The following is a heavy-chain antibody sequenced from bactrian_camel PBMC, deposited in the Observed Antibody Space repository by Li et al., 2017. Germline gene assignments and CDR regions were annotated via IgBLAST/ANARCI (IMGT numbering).Heavy chain of an antibody. J-gene: IGHJ7*01. CDR2: INARGSMT. Sequence: VQLAESGGGLVQPGGSLRLSCTASGFAFTRYGADWVRQAPGKGLEWVSGINARGSMTDYADSVKGQFTISRDNAKNTVYLQMNSLKPEDTAVYYCAAREGSYYGMAYWGKGTQVTVS. CDR1: GFAFTRYG. V-gene: IGHV3S40*01.